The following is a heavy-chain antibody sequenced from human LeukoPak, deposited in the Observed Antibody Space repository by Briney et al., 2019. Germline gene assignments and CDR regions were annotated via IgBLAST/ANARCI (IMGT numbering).Heavy chain of an antibody. CDR1: GYTFTSYG. Sequence: ASVKVSCKASGYTFTSYGISWVRQAPGQGLKWMGWISAYNGNTNYAQKLQGRVTMTTDTATSTAYMELRSLRSDDTAVYYWARDSSSKPSWFDHWGQGTLVTVSS. CDR2: ISAYNGNT. J-gene: IGHJ5*02. CDR3: ARDSSSKPSWFDH. V-gene: IGHV1-18*01. D-gene: IGHD6-6*01.